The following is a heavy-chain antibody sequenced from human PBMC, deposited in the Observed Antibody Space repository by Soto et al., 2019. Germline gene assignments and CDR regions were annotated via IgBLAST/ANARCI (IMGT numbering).Heavy chain of an antibody. Sequence: SETQSVPSTVSGGYISNYYCSWIRQPPGKGLEWIGYIYYSGSTNYNPSLKSRVTISVDTSKNQFSLKLSSVTAADTAVYDYARGRIYHYVLDVWVKGTTVTVSS. J-gene: IGHJ6*04. CDR1: GGYISNYY. CDR3: ARGRIYHYVLDV. V-gene: IGHV4-59*01. CDR2: IYYSGST.